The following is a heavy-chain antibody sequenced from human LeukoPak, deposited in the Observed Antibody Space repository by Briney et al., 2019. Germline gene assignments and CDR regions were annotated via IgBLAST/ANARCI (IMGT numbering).Heavy chain of an antibody. CDR2: IYYSGST. D-gene: IGHD3-22*01. CDR1: GGSISSYY. V-gene: IGHV4-59*01. J-gene: IGHJ4*02. CDR3: ARVDRTIRGSSGYYLWYFDY. Sequence: SETLSLTCTVSGGSISSYYWSWIRQPPGKGLEWIGYIYYSGSTSYNPSLKSRVTISVDTSKNQFSLKLSSVTAADTAVYYCARVDRTIRGSSGYYLWYFDYWGQGTLVTVSS.